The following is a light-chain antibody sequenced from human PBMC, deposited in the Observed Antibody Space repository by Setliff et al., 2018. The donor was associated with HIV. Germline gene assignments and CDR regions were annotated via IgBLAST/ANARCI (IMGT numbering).Light chain of an antibody. V-gene: IGLV2-14*01. J-gene: IGLJ1*01. CDR3: SSYTTTSTLRV. Sequence: QSALTQPASVSGSPGQSITISCTATSSDVGDFDSVAWYQQHPGRAPKLMIYEVNNRPSGVSNRFSGSQSGNTASLTISGLQADDEADYYCSSYTTTSTLRVFGAGTKVTVL. CDR2: EVN. CDR1: SSDVGDFDS.